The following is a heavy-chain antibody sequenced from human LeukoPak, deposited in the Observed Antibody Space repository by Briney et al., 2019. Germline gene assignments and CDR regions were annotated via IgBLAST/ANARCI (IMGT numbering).Heavy chain of an antibody. CDR1: GFTFSSYG. CDR2: ISYDGSNK. V-gene: IGHV3-30*03. CDR3: ARDQIVATILDY. J-gene: IGHJ4*02. Sequence: GGSLRLSCAASGFTFSSYGMHWVRQAPGKGLEWVAVISYDGSNKYYADSVKGRFTISRDNSKNTLYLQMNSLRAEDTAVYYCARDQIVATILDYWGQGTLVTVSS. D-gene: IGHD5-12*01.